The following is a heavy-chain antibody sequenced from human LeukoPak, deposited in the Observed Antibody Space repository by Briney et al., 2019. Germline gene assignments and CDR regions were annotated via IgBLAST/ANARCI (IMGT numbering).Heavy chain of an antibody. CDR3: ARARVVITGIDY. V-gene: IGHV3-64*01. Sequence: GGSLRLSCAASGFTFSSYAMHRVRQAPGKGLEYVSAISSNGGSTYYANSVKGRFTISRDNSKNTLYLQMGSLRAEDMAVYYCARARVVITGIDYWGQGTLVTVSS. CDR1: GFTFSSYA. J-gene: IGHJ4*02. CDR2: ISSNGGST. D-gene: IGHD3-22*01.